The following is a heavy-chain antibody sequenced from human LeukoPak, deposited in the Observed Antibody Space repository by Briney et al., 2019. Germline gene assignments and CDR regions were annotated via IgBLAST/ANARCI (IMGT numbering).Heavy chain of an antibody. CDR2: ISSRGSTI. CDR1: GFTFSIHE. D-gene: IGHD6-19*01. J-gene: IGHJ6*03. CDR3: ARESPGYSSGWWLGNQYYYYYYMDV. Sequence: PGGSLTLSCAASGFTFSIHEMNWVRHAPGKGLEWVSYISSRGSTIYYADSVKGRFTISRDNAKNSLYLQMNSLRAEDTAVYYCARESPGYSSGWWLGNQYYYYYYMDVWGKGTTVTVSS. V-gene: IGHV3-48*03.